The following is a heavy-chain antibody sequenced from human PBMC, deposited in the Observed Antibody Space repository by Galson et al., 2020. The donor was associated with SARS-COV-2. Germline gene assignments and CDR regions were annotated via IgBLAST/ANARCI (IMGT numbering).Heavy chain of an antibody. J-gene: IGHJ4*02. CDR1: GFTFSSYS. Sequence: GESLKISCAASGFTFSSYSMNWVRQAPGKGLEWVSYISSSSSTIYYADSVKGRFTISRDNAKNSLYLQMNSLRAEDTAVYYCARGYCSSTSCYYDGGSTNALDYWGQGTLVTVSS. V-gene: IGHV3-48*04. CDR2: ISSSSSTI. CDR3: ARGYCSSTSCYYDGGSTNALDY. D-gene: IGHD2-2*01.